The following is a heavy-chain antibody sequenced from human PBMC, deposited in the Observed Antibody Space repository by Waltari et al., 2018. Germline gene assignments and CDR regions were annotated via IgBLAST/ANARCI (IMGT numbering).Heavy chain of an antibody. D-gene: IGHD4-17*01. CDR1: GYSFTSHG. Sequence: EVQLVQSGAEVKTPGESLKISCTGSGYSFTSHGIAWVRQITGKGREWIGMIYPGDSDTRYSPSFQGQVTISADKSISTAYLQWSSLKASDTAMYYCARLGDEYGGKVFYGMDVWGQGTTVTVSS. J-gene: IGHJ6*02. CDR3: ARLGDEYGGKVFYGMDV. V-gene: IGHV5-51*01. CDR2: IYPGDSDT.